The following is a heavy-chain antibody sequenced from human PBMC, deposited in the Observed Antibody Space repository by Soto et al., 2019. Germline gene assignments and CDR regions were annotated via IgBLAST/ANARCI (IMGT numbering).Heavy chain of an antibody. D-gene: IGHD2-2*02. CDR2: MNPNSGNT. Sequence: ASVKVSCKASGYTFTSYDINWVRQATGQGLEWMGWMNPNSGNTGYAQKFQGRVTMTRNTSISTAYMELSSLRSEDTAVYYCARRENIVVVPAAIGDWFDPWGQGTLVTVS. CDR1: GYTFTSYD. J-gene: IGHJ5*02. V-gene: IGHV1-8*01. CDR3: ARRENIVVVPAAIGDWFDP.